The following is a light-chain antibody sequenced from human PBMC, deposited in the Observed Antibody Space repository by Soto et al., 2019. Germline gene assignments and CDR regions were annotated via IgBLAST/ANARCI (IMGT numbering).Light chain of an antibody. V-gene: IGKV3-20*01. Sequence: EIVLTQSPGSLSLSPGERATLSCRASQSLTSNSLAWYQHKPGQAPRLLVHGASTRATGIPDRLSGSGSGTDFTLIISRLEPEDFAVYYCQQYGSPPLTFGGGTKMEIK. CDR3: QQYGSPPLT. CDR2: GAS. CDR1: QSLTSNS. J-gene: IGKJ4*01.